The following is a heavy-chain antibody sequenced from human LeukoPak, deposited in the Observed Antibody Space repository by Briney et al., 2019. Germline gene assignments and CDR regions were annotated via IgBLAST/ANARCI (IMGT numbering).Heavy chain of an antibody. CDR2: INSDGSRT. D-gene: IGHD2-8*02. V-gene: IGHV3-74*01. CDR1: KFSFSSYW. CDR3: ARVLTGSWDWFDP. Sequence: GGSLRLSCAASKFSFSSYWMHWVRQAPGKGLVWVSRINSDGSRTNYADSVKGRFTISRANAKNTLYLQMSSLRAEDTAVYYCARVLTGSWDWFDPWGQGTLVTVSS. J-gene: IGHJ5*02.